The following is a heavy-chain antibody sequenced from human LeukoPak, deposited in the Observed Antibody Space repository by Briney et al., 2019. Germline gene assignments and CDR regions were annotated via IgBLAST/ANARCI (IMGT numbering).Heavy chain of an antibody. CDR3: AIISLAAEDAFDI. V-gene: IGHV4-59*12. CDR2: IYYSGST. CDR1: GGSISSYY. Sequence: SETLSLTCTVSGGSISSYYWSWIRQPPGEGLEWIGYIYYSGSTNYNPSLKSQVTISVDTSKNQFSLKLSSVTAADTAVYYCAIISLAAEDAFDIWGQGTMVTVSS. J-gene: IGHJ3*02. D-gene: IGHD6-13*01.